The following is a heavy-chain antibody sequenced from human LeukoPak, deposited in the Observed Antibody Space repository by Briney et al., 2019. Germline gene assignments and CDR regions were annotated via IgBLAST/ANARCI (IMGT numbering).Heavy chain of an antibody. CDR1: GGSVSSGGYY. D-gene: IGHD4-23*01. Sequence: NSSETLSLTCTVSGGSVSSGGYYWGWIRQPPGKGLEWIGSFYYSVSTYYNPSLKSRVTISVDTSRNLFSLKLTSVTAADTAVYYCARGRWIPDGGWAIFDYWGQGTLVTVSS. CDR3: ARGRWIPDGGWAIFDY. J-gene: IGHJ4*02. V-gene: IGHV4-39*02. CDR2: FYYSVST.